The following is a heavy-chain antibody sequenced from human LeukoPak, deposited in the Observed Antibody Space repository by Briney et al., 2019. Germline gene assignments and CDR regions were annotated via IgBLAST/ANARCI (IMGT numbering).Heavy chain of an antibody. CDR3: AKAIYCGGDCYPEYFQH. J-gene: IGHJ1*01. CDR1: GFTFDDYA. V-gene: IGHV3-9*01. CDR2: ISWNSSSI. D-gene: IGHD2-21*02. Sequence: GGSLRLSCAASGFTFDDYAMHWVRQAPGKGLEWVSGISWNSSSIGYADSVKGRFTISRDNAKNSLYLQMNSLRAEDTALYYCAKAIYCGGDCYPEYFQHWGQGTLVTVSS.